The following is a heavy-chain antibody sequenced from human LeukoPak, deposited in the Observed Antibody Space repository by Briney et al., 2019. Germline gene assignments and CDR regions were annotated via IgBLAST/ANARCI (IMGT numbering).Heavy chain of an antibody. CDR3: ARQPNMGDYFFDY. J-gene: IGHJ4*02. CDR2: IYYSGST. Sequence: PSETLSLTCTVSGGSISSGGYYWSWIRQHPGKGLEWIGYIYYSGSTCYNPSLKSRVTIPVDTSKNQFSLKLSSVTAADTAVYYCARQPNMGDYFFDYWGQGTLVTVSS. CDR1: GGSISSGGYY. V-gene: IGHV4-31*03. D-gene: IGHD3-22*01.